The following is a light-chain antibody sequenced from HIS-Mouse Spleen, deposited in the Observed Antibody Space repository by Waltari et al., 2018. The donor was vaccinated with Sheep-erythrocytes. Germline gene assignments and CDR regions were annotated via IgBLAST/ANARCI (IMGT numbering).Light chain of an antibody. J-gene: IGLJ1*01. CDR2: DVS. Sequence: QSALTQPPSVSGSPGQSVTIPCPGTSRAVGGYNYVPWYQQHPGKAPKLMIYDVSKRPSGVPDRFSGSKSGNTASLTISGLQAEDEADYYCCSYAGSYNHVFATGTKVTVL. CDR3: CSYAGSYNHV. V-gene: IGLV2-11*01. CDR1: SRAVGGYNY.